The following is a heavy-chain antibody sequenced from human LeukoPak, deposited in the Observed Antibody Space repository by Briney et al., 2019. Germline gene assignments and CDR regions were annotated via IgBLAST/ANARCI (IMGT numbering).Heavy chain of an antibody. Sequence: PGGSLRLSCAASGFTFSSYAMNWVRQAPGKGLEWVSSISSSSSYIYYADSLKGRFTISRDNAKNSLYLQMNSLRAEDTAVYYCARDLYYDSRAYYFDYWGQGILVTVSS. CDR2: ISSSSSYI. V-gene: IGHV3-21*01. D-gene: IGHD3-22*01. CDR3: ARDLYYDSRAYYFDY. J-gene: IGHJ4*02. CDR1: GFTFSSYA.